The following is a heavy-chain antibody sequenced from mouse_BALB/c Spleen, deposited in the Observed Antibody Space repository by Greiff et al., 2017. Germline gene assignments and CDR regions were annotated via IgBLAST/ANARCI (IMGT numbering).Heavy chain of an antibody. D-gene: IGHD3-2*02. CDR2: ISDGGSYT. Sequence: EVQLVESGGGLVKPGGSLKLSCAASGFTFSDYYMYWVRQTPEKRLEWVATISDGGSYTYYPDSVKGRFTISRDNAKNNLYLQMSSLKSEDTAMYYCARETEANYYAMDYWGQGTSVTVSS. V-gene: IGHV5-4*02. CDR3: ARETEANYYAMDY. CDR1: GFTFSDYY. J-gene: IGHJ4*01.